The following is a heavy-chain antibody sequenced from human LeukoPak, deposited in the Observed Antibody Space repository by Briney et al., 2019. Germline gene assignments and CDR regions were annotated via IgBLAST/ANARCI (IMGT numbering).Heavy chain of an antibody. V-gene: IGHV1-69*04. CDR2: IIPLLGIA. Sequence: SVKVSCKASGGTFSSYAISWVRQAPGQGLEWMGRIIPLLGIANYAQKFQGRVTITADKSTSTAYMELSSLRSEDTAVYYCARGDSSGYYYFDYWGQGTLVTVSS. CDR3: ARGDSSGYYYFDY. CDR1: GGTFSSYA. J-gene: IGHJ4*02. D-gene: IGHD3-22*01.